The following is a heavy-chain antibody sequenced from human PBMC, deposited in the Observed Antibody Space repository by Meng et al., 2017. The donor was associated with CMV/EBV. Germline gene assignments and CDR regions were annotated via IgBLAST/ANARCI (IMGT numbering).Heavy chain of an antibody. D-gene: IGHD3-9*01. CDR1: GGSFSGYY. V-gene: IGHV4-34*01. CDR3: ARGRYDILTGYYHGMDV. J-gene: IGHJ6*02. CDR2: INHSGST. Sequence: SETLSLTCAVYGGSFSGYYWSWIRQPTGKGLEWIGEINHSGSTNYNPSLKSRVTISVDTSKNQFSLKLSSVTAADTAVYYCARGRYDILTGYYHGMDVWGQGTTVTVS.